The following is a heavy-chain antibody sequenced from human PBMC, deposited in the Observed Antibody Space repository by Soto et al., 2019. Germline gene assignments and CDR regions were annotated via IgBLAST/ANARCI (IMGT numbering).Heavy chain of an antibody. CDR3: ANSPPPYQLLSAYGMDV. V-gene: IGHV3-23*01. CDR1: GFTFSSYA. Sequence: GGSLRLSCAASGFTFSSYAMSWVRQAPGKGLEWVSAISGSGGSTYYADSVKGRFTISRDNSKNTLYLQMNSLRAEDTDVYYCANSPPPYQLLSAYGMDVWGQGTTVTVSS. CDR2: ISGSGGST. J-gene: IGHJ6*02. D-gene: IGHD2-2*01.